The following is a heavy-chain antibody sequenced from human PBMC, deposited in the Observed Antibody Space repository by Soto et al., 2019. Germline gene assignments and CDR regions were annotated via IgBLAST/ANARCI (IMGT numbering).Heavy chain of an antibody. CDR3: ARSSVPAAMYAVDY. CDR1: GYSFTPYW. V-gene: IGHV5-51*01. D-gene: IGHD2-2*01. CDR2: IYPGDSDT. J-gene: IGHJ4*02. Sequence: GESLKISCKGSGYSFTPYWIGWVRQKPGKGLEWMGIIYPGDSDTRYSPSFQGQVTISADKSISTAYLQWSSLKASDTAMYYCARSSVPAAMYAVDYWGQGTLVTSPQ.